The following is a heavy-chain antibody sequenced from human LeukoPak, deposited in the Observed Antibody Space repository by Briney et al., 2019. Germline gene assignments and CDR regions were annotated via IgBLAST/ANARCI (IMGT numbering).Heavy chain of an antibody. CDR2: IWYDGSKK. V-gene: IGHV3-33*01. CDR1: GCTFSSYD. J-gene: IGHJ3*02. D-gene: IGHD3-22*01. CDR3: ARAEDYDSSGYVHAFDM. Sequence: QPGGSLTLSCAASGCTFSSYDMHWVRQAPGKGLEWVSVIWYDGSKKYYADSVKGRFTISRDNSKNTLYLQMNSLRAEDTAVYYCARAEDYDSSGYVHAFDMWGQGTMVTVSS.